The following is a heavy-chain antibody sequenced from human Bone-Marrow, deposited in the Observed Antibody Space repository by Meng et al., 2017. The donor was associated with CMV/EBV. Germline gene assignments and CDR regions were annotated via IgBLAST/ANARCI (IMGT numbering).Heavy chain of an antibody. J-gene: IGHJ6*02. Sequence: GESLKISCAASGFTFSSYGMHWVRQAPGKGLEWVAFIRYDGSNKYYADSVKGRFTISRDNSKNTLYLQMNSLRAEDTAVYYCAKETTPYYYYYYGMDVWDQGTTVTFSS. CDR1: GFTFSSYG. CDR3: AKETTPYYYYYYGMDV. CDR2: IRYDGSNK. D-gene: IGHD4-17*01. V-gene: IGHV3-30*02.